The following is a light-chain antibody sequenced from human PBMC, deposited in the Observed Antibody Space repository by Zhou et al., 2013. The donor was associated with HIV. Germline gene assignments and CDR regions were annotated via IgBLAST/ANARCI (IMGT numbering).Light chain of an antibody. V-gene: IGKV3-11*01. CDR2: GPS. CDR1: QNISSY. Sequence: EIVLTQSPATLSLSPGERATLSCRASQNISSYLAWYLQKPGQAPRLLIFGPSNRAPDRAAGIPDRFSGSGSGTDFTLTIASLEPEDFAVYYCQQYDYSPITFGQGTRLEIK. CDR3: QQYDYSPIT. J-gene: IGKJ5*01.